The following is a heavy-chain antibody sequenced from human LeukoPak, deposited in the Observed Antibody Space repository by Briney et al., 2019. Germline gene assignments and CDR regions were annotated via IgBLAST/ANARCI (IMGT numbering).Heavy chain of an antibody. J-gene: IGHJ4*02. V-gene: IGHV3-9*01. CDR3: AKDYYDSSGYYLGCCGVDY. Sequence: GGSLRLSCAASGFTFSSYAMHWVRQAPGKGLEWVSGISWNSGSIGYADSVKGRFTISRDNAKNSLYLQMNSLRAEDTAVYYCAKDYYDSSGYYLGCCGVDYWGQGTLVTVSS. CDR2: ISWNSGSI. CDR1: GFTFSSYA. D-gene: IGHD3-22*01.